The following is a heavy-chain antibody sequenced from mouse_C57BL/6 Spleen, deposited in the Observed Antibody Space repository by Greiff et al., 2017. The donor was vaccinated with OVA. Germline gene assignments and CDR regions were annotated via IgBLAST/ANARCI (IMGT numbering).Heavy chain of an antibody. J-gene: IGHJ4*01. D-gene: IGHD1-1*01. Sequence: QVQLQESGPGLVAPSQSLSIPCTVSGFSLTSSGVDWVRQSPGKGLEWLGVIWGVGSTNYHSALKSRLSISKDNSKSQVFLKMNSLQTDDTAMYYCASGATGDAMDYWGQGTSVTVSS. CDR1: GFSLTSSG. CDR2: IWGVGST. CDR3: ASGATGDAMDY. V-gene: IGHV2-6*01.